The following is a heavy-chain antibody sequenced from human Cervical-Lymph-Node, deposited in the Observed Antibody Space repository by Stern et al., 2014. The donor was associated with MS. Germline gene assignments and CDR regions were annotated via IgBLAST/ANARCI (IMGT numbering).Heavy chain of an antibody. V-gene: IGHV3-30*03. Sequence: VQLVESGGGVVQPGRSLRLSCVASGFTLSIYGMHWVRQVPGKGLEWVAVLSYDEHNEYYADSVKGRFTVSRDKSKNTLFLQMNSLRAEDTALYYCARAYCGGDCYTDYYYGMDVWGQGTMVTVSS. CDR2: LSYDEHNE. CDR3: ARAYCGGDCYTDYYYGMDV. J-gene: IGHJ6*02. D-gene: IGHD2-21*01. CDR1: GFTLSIYG.